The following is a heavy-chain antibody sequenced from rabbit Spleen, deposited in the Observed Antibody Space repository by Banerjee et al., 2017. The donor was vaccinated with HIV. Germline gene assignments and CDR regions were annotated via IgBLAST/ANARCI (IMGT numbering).Heavy chain of an antibody. CDR3: AREMDETAYYTT. CDR2: IYTGGSGGI. CDR1: GFDLSNYYY. V-gene: IGHV1S40*01. D-gene: IGHD8-1*01. J-gene: IGHJ3*01. Sequence: QTLEESGGDLVKPGASLTLTCTASGFDLSNYYYIYWVRQAPGKGLEWIGCIYTGGSGGIYYASWARGRLTISKTSSTTVTLQMTSLTAADTATYFCAREMDETAYYTTWGQGTLVTVS.